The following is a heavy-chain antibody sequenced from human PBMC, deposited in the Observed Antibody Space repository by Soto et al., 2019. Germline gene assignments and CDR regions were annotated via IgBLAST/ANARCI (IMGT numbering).Heavy chain of an antibody. Sequence: KTSETLSLTCAVYGGSFSGYYWSWIRQPPGKGLEWIGEINHSGSTNYNPSLKSRVTISVDTSKNQFSLKLSSVTAADTAVYYCARGPGTAMVRGGYYYYYYGMDVWGQGTTVT. CDR3: ARGPGTAMVRGGYYYYYYGMDV. D-gene: IGHD3-10*01. CDR1: GGSFSGYY. CDR2: INHSGST. V-gene: IGHV4-34*01. J-gene: IGHJ6*02.